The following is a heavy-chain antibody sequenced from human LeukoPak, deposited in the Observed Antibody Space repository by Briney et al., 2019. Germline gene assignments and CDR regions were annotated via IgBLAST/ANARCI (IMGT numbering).Heavy chain of an antibody. V-gene: IGHV3-66*01. CDR3: AKSPLEQWLVLYFQH. CDR1: GFTVSSNY. CDR2: IYSGGST. Sequence: PGGSLRLSCAASGFTVSSNYMSWVRQAPGKGLEWVSVIYSGGSTYYADSVEGRFTISRDNSKNTLYLQMNSLRAEDTAVYYCAKSPLEQWLVLYFQHWGQGTLVTVSS. J-gene: IGHJ1*01. D-gene: IGHD6-19*01.